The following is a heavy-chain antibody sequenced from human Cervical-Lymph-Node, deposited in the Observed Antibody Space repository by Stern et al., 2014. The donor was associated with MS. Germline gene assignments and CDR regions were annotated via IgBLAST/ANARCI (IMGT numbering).Heavy chain of an antibody. CDR3: ARDSDYENSYAMDV. V-gene: IGHV1-69*06. CDR2: LIPLFATT. J-gene: IGHJ6*02. Sequence: DQLVESGAEVKKPGSSGKVSCKASGGSLSNYGFSWVRQAPGQGLEWLGGLIPLFATTNSAQKFQGRVTLNADNSTSTVYMELSSLTSEDTAVYFCARDSDYENSYAMDVWGQGTTVTVSS. D-gene: IGHD5-12*01. CDR1: GGSLSNYG.